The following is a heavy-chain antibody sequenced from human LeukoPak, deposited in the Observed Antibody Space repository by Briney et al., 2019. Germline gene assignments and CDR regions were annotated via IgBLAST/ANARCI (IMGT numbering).Heavy chain of an antibody. D-gene: IGHD1-1*01. Sequence: GASVKVSCKASGYTFTSYGISWVRQAPGQGLEWMGWISAYNGNTNYAQKLQGRVTMTTDTSTSTAYMELRSLRSDDTAVYYCVRFPLQLEPLRSADYWGQGTLVTVSS. CDR1: GYTFTSYG. V-gene: IGHV1-18*01. CDR2: ISAYNGNT. J-gene: IGHJ4*02. CDR3: VRFPLQLEPLRSADY.